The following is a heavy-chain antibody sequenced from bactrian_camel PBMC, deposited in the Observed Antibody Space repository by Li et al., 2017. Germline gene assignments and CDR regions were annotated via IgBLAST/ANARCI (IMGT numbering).Heavy chain of an antibody. V-gene: IGHV3-2*01. J-gene: IGHJ4*01. CDR2: CYSDRDT. Sequence: QLVESGGGSVQAGGSLRLSCVGSGFTFNSYYIHWIRQAPGGALEWVASCYSDRDTHYADSVKDRFTLSRDNAKNTVYLQMDSLKSEDSAQYYCATDIGGNGAWCDYWGQGTQVTVS. CDR1: GFTFNSYY. CDR3: ATDIGGNGAWCDY. D-gene: IGHD2*01.